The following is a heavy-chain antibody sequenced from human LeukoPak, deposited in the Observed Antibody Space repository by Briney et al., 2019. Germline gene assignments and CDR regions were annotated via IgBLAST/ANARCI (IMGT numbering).Heavy chain of an antibody. CDR2: IKQDEREK. CDR3: ARGSGWLDY. CDR1: GFTFSSYW. V-gene: IGHV3-7*03. D-gene: IGHD6-19*01. J-gene: IGHJ4*02. Sequence: GGSLRLSCAASGFTFSSYWMTWVRQAPGKGLEWEAKIKQDEREKYYVDSVKGRFTISRDNAKNSLYLQMNSLRAEDTDVYYCARGSGWLDYWGQGTLVTVSS.